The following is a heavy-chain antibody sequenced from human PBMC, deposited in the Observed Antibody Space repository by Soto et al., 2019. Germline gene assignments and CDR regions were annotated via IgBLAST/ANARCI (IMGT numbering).Heavy chain of an antibody. D-gene: IGHD2-2*01. CDR3: GKNIAQAARGY. CDR2: IYHSGST. Sequence: SETLSLTCAVSGYSISSGYYWGWIRQPPGKGLEWIGSIYHSGSTYYNPSLKSRVTISVDTSKNQFSLKLSSVTAADTAVYYWGKNIAQAARGYGGKETLVTVSS. J-gene: IGHJ4*02. CDR1: GYSISSGYY. V-gene: IGHV4-38-2*01.